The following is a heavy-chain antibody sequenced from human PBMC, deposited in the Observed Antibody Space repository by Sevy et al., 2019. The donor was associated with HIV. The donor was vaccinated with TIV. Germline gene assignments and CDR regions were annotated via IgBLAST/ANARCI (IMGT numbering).Heavy chain of an antibody. Sequence: GGSLRLSCAASGFTLSSYGMHWVRQAPGKGLEWVAVIRYDGSNKYYADSGKGRFTISRDNSKNTLYLQMNSLRAEETAVYYWARDRLGITISAEWGGGMDVWGQGTTVTVSS. CDR2: IRYDGSNK. CDR1: GFTLSSYG. J-gene: IGHJ6*02. V-gene: IGHV3-33*01. CDR3: ARDRLGITISAEWGGGMDV. D-gene: IGHD3-3*01.